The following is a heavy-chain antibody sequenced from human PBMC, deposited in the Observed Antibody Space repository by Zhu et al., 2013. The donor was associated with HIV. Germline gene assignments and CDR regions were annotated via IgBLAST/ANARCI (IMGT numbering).Heavy chain of an antibody. CDR2: IVPIFGST. D-gene: IGHD3-22*01. V-gene: IGHV1-69*15. CDR3: ARPETYDSSGYYVY. CDR1: GGTFSNFA. Sequence: QVHLVQSGDELKKPGSSVRVSCKASGGTFSNFALSWVRQAPGQGLEWLGKIVPIFGSTNYAQRFQGRVTITADESTSTAYMELSSLRSEDTAMYYCARPETYDSSGYYVYWGQGTLVTVSS. J-gene: IGHJ4*02.